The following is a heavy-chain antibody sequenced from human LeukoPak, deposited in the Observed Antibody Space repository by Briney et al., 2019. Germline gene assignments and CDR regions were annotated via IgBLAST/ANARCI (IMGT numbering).Heavy chain of an antibody. J-gene: IGHJ4*02. CDR2: ISGNGHQT. CDR3: AKDANYYDSSGYLIPFDY. V-gene: IGHV3-23*01. CDR1: GFTFSRFA. D-gene: IGHD3-22*01. Sequence: PGGSRRLSCSASGFTFSRFAMSWVRQLPGRVLEWVSSISGNGHQTYYADSVKGRFSVARDNSKNILCLQMDSLRADDSALYYCAKDANYYDSSGYLIPFDYWGQGTLVTVSS.